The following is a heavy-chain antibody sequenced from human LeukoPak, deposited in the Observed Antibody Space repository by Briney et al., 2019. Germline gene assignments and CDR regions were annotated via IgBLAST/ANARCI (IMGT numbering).Heavy chain of an antibody. V-gene: IGHV3-23*01. CDR3: ANHGYSSRNFQH. D-gene: IGHD6-13*01. Sequence: GGSLRLSCAASGFTFSSYAMSWVRQAPGKGLEWVAAISGSGGSTYYADSVKGRFTTSRDNSKNTLYLQMNSLRAEDTAVYYCANHGYSSRNFQHWGQGTLVTVSS. J-gene: IGHJ1*01. CDR1: GFTFSSYA. CDR2: ISGSGGST.